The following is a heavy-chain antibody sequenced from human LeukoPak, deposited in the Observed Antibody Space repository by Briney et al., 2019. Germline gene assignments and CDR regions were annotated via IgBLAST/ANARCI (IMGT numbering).Heavy chain of an antibody. CDR1: GFTFDDYG. J-gene: IGHJ4*02. CDR2: INWNGGST. CDR3: ARGHVVGASYRIGPFYYFDY. Sequence: GGSLRLSCAAFGFTFDDYGMSWVRQAPGKGLEWVSGINWNGGSTGYADSVKGRFTISRDNAKNSLYLQMTSLRAEDTALYYCARGHVVGASYRIGPFYYFDYWGQGTLVTVSS. V-gene: IGHV3-20*04. D-gene: IGHD1-26*01.